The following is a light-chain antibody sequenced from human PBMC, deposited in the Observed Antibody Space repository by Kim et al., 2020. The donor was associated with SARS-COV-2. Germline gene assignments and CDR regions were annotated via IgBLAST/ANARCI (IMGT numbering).Light chain of an antibody. CDR2: YDS. CDR3: QVWDSSSDPWV. Sequence: SYELTQPPSVSVAPGKTARITCGGNNIGRKSVHWYQQKPGQAPVLVIYYDSDRPSGIPERFSGSNSGNTATLTISRVEAGDEADYYCQVWDSSSDPWVFG. J-gene: IGLJ3*02. V-gene: IGLV3-21*04. CDR1: NIGRKS.